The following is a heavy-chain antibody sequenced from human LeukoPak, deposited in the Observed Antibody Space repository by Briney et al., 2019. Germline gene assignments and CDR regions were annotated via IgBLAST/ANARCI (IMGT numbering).Heavy chain of an antibody. CDR2: INPSGGST. CDR3: ARDSGTVSDAFDI. CDR1: RYTFISYY. V-gene: IGHV1-46*01. Sequence: ASVKVSCKASRYTFISYYIHWVRQAPGQGLEWMGIINPSGGSTRYAQKFQGRVTMTRDTSTGTIYMELSSLRSEDTAVYFCARDSGTVSDAFDIWGQGTMVTVCS. D-gene: IGHD4-11*01. J-gene: IGHJ3*02.